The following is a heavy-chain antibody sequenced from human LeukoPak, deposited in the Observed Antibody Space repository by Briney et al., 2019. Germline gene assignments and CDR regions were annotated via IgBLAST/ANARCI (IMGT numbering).Heavy chain of an antibody. CDR2: ISYDGSNK. CDR3: AKDLVRIAVAGTYFDY. D-gene: IGHD6-19*01. Sequence: PGGSLRHSCAASGFTFSSYGMHWVRQAPGKGLEWVAVISYDGSNKYYADSVKGRFTISRDNSKNTLYLQMNSLRAEDTAVYYCAKDLVRIAVAGTYFDYWGQGTLVTVSS. CDR1: GFTFSSYG. J-gene: IGHJ4*02. V-gene: IGHV3-30*18.